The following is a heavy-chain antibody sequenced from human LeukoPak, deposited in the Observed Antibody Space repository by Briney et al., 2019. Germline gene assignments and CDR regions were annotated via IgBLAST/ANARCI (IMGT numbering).Heavy chain of an antibody. CDR2: IIPIFGTA. CDR3: ARGRGFSGYYYYYYMDV. J-gene: IGHJ6*03. V-gene: IGHV1-69*05. CDR1: GGTFSSYA. D-gene: IGHD3-10*01. Sequence: SVKVSCKASGGTFSSYAISWVRQAPGQGLEWMGGIIPIFGTANYAQKFQGRVTITTDESTSTAYMELSSLRSEDTAVYYCARGRGFSGYYYYYYMDVWGKGTTVTVSS.